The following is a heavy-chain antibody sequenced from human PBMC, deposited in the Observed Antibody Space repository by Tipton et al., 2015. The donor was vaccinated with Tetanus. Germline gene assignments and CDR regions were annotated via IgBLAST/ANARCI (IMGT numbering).Heavy chain of an antibody. CDR1: GGGFSKFA. D-gene: IGHD4-11*01. CDR2: IIPAFTTV. J-gene: IGHJ6*02. V-gene: IGHV1-69*15. CDR3: ARGPTVTTAHYYYGMDV. Sequence: QSGAEVKKPGSSVKVSCKASGGGFSKFAISWVRQAPGQGLELMGTIIPAFTTVTYEQKFRGRVTITADGSTSTAYMELSSLTSDDTAVYYCARGPTVTTAHYYYGMDVWGQGTTVTVSS.